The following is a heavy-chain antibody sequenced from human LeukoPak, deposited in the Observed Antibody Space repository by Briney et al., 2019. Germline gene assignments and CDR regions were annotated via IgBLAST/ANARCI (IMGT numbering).Heavy chain of an antibody. Sequence: GESLKISCKASGYRFTSDWIGWVRQMPGKGLEWMGIIYPGDSDSRYSPSFQGHVTMSADKSTNTAYLQWSSLKASDTAMYYCARSLVGRPRPMTWYFDLWGRGTLVTVSS. CDR2: IYPGDSDS. D-gene: IGHD1-26*01. CDR1: GYRFTSDW. V-gene: IGHV5-51*01. CDR3: ARSLVGRPRPMTWYFDL. J-gene: IGHJ2*01.